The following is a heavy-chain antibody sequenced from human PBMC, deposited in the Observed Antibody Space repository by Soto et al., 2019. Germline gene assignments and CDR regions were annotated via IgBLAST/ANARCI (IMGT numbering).Heavy chain of an antibody. CDR1: GFTFSSYD. V-gene: IGHV3-13*01. J-gene: IGHJ6*02. CDR3: ARGPGPIWFGSEGSHGMDV. D-gene: IGHD3-10*01. Sequence: PGGSLRLSCAAAGFTFSSYDMHWVRQAPGKGLEWVSAIGTVGDTYYPGSVKGRFTISREDAKNSLYLQMYSLRAGDTAVYYCARGPGPIWFGSEGSHGMDVWCQGATVTVSS. CDR2: IGTVGDT.